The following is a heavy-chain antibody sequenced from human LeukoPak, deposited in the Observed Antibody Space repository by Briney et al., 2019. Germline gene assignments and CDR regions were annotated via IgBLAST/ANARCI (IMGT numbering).Heavy chain of an antibody. V-gene: IGHV5-10-1*01. D-gene: IGHD1-26*01. CDR2: INPSDSYT. Sequence: GESLKISCKTSAYSFTSYCISWLRQMPGKGLEWLGRINPSDSYTKYSPSFQLYVTISTDNSISTAYLQWSSLEASDTAIYYCARVWDRAFDIWGQGTMVTVSS. CDR3: ARVWDRAFDI. CDR1: AYSFTSYC. J-gene: IGHJ3*02.